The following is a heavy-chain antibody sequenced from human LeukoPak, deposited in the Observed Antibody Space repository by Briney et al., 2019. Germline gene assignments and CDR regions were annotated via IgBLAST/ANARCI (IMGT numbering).Heavy chain of an antibody. J-gene: IGHJ4*02. V-gene: IGHV1-2*04. CDR1: GYTFTGYY. D-gene: IGHD3-10*01. Sequence: GASVKVSCKASGYTFTGYYMHWVRQAPGQGLEWMGWINPNSGGTNYAQKFQGWVTVTRDTSISTAYMELSRLRSDDTAVYYCAREDFRYYYGSGSYDHWGQGTLVTVSS. CDR2: INPNSGGT. CDR3: AREDFRYYYGSGSYDH.